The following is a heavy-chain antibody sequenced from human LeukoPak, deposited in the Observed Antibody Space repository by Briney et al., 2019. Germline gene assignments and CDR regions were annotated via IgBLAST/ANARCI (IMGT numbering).Heavy chain of an antibody. V-gene: IGHV3-7*01. CDR3: ARGPNYGGLVDYRDS. Sequence: GGSLRLFCAASGFTFSRHWMTWVRQAPGQELEWVGSIKQGGSEKYYADSVKGRFTVSRDNAKNSLWFQMNSLSADDTGVYYCARGPNYGGLVDYRDSWGQGPKVSVSS. CDR2: IKQGGSEK. J-gene: IGHJ4*02. CDR1: GFTFSRHW. D-gene: IGHD4-17*01.